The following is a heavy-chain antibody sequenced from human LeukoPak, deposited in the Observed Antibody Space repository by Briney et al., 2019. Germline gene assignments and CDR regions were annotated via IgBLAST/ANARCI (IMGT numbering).Heavy chain of an antibody. CDR3: AKRIAAAGPYFDY. CDR2: LSTTGGST. D-gene: IGHD6-13*01. CDR1: GFTFSRYA. V-gene: IGHV3-23*01. Sequence: GGSLRLSCAASGFTFSRYAMSWVRQAPGKGLEWVSALSTTGGSTYYADSVKGRFTISRDNSKNTLYLQMNSLRAEDTALYYCAKRIAAAGPYFDYWGQGTLVTVSS. J-gene: IGHJ4*02.